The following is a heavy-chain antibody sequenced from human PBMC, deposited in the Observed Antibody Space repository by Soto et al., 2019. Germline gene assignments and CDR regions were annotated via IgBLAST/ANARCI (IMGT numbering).Heavy chain of an antibody. CDR2: ISYDGSNK. D-gene: IGHD2-21*02. CDR1: GFTFSSYG. J-gene: IGHJ4*02. Sequence: QVQLVESGGGVVQPGRSLRLSCAASGFTFSSYGMHWVRQAPGKGLEWVAVISYDGSNKYYADSVKGRFTISRDNSKNTLYLQMNSLRAEDTAVYYCAKYGVVVTAMYYFDYWGQGTLVTVSS. CDR3: AKYGVVVTAMYYFDY. V-gene: IGHV3-30*18.